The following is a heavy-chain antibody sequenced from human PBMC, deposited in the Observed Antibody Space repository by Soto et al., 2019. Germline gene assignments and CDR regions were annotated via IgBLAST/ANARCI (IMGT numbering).Heavy chain of an antibody. D-gene: IGHD6-13*01. CDR2: TYYRSKWYN. CDR3: ARERIAASGYYYYGMDV. CDR1: GDSVSSNSAA. J-gene: IGHJ6*02. V-gene: IGHV6-1*01. Sequence: SQTLSLTCAISGDSVSSNSAAWNWIRQSPSRGLEWLGRTYYRSKWYNDYAVSVKSRITINPDTSKNQFSLQLNSVTPDDTAVYYCARERIAASGYYYYGMDVWGQGTTVTVSS.